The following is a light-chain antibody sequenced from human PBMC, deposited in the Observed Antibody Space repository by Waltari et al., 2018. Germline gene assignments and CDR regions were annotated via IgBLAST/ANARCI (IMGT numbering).Light chain of an antibody. J-gene: IGKJ3*01. Sequence: ENVLTQSPGTLSLSPGERAALSCRATQRISDNYFAWYQQKPGQAPRLLIYGASIRATGIPDRFSGSVSGTDFTLTINRLEPEDFAVYYCQQYDSSPLTFGPGTTVDI. CDR1: QRISDNY. CDR2: GAS. CDR3: QQYDSSPLT. V-gene: IGKV3-20*01.